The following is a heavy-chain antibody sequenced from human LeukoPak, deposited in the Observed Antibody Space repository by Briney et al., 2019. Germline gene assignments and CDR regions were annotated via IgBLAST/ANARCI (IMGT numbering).Heavy chain of an antibody. D-gene: IGHD2-21*01. CDR3: ARSRFRGYFDY. CDR2: INHSGGT. CDR1: GGSFSGYY. Sequence: SETLSLTCAVYGGSFSGYYWSWIRQPPGKGLEWIGEINHSGGTNYNPSLKSRLTISEDTSNYQFSLKLSSVTAADTAVYYCARSRFRGYFDYWGQGTLVTVSS. J-gene: IGHJ4*02. V-gene: IGHV4-34*01.